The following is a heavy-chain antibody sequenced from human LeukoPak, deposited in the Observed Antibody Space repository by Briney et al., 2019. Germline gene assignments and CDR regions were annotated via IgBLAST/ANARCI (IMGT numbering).Heavy chain of an antibody. Sequence: GGSLRLSCAASGFTFSSYAMHWVRQAPGRGLEYVSAISSNGGSTYYANSVKDRFTISRDNSKNTLYLQMNSLRAEDTAVYYCAKLVVVIGTIDYFDYWGQGTLVTVSS. D-gene: IGHD2-15*01. CDR3: AKLVVVIGTIDYFDY. V-gene: IGHV3-64*01. CDR1: GFTFSSYA. CDR2: ISSNGGST. J-gene: IGHJ4*02.